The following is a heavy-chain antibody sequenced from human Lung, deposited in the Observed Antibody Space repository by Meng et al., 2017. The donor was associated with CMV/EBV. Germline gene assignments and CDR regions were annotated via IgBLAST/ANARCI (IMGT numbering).Heavy chain of an antibody. D-gene: IGHD1/OR15-1a*01. V-gene: IGHV3-72*01. CDR1: GFTFSDHY. Sequence: GGSLRLSCAASGFTFSDHYMDWVRQAPGKGLEWVARIRNKASSYTTEYAASVRGRFTISRDDSKLLYLQMNSLKTEDTAVYFCARTSRTTRDFDYWGQGTLVTVPS. CDR2: IRNKASSYTT. J-gene: IGHJ4*02. CDR3: ARTSRTTRDFDY.